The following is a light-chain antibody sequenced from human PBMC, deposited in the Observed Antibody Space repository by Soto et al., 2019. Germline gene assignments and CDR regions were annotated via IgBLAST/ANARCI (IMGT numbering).Light chain of an antibody. Sequence: QPVLTQPPSVSGAPGQRVTISCTGSSSNIGAGYDVHWYQQLPGTAPKLLIYGNSNRPSGVPDRFSGSKSGTSASLAITGRHAEHEAAYYYQSSDSSLSGWVFGGGTKLTVL. V-gene: IGLV1-40*01. CDR1: SSNIGAGYD. J-gene: IGLJ3*02. CDR2: GNS. CDR3: QSSDSSLSGWV.